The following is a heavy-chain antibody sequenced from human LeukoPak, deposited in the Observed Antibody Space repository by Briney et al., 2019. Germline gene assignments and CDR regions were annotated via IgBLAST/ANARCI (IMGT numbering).Heavy chain of an antibody. CDR3: AREGWLVVSYMDV. J-gene: IGHJ6*03. V-gene: IGHV3-7*01. CDR2: IKQDGSEK. CDR1: GFTFSSYD. D-gene: IGHD6-19*01. Sequence: PGGSLRLSCAASGFTFSSYDMSWVRQAPGKGLEWVANIKQDGSEKYYVDSVKGRFTISRDNAKNSLYLQMNSLRAEDTAVYYCAREGWLVVSYMDVWGKGTTVTVSS.